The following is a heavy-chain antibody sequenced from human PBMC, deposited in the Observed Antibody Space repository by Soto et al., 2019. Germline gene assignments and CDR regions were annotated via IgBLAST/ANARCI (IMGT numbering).Heavy chain of an antibody. CDR2: ISYDGSNK. CDR1: GFTFSSYG. Sequence: QVQLVESGGGVVQPGRSLRLSCAASGFTFSSYGMHWVRQAPGKGLEWVAVISYDGSNKYYADSVKGRFTISRDNSKNTLDLQMNSLRAGDTAVYYCAGLGETGYFDDWGQGTLVIVSS. CDR3: AGLGETGYFDD. J-gene: IGHJ4*02. D-gene: IGHD2-21*01. V-gene: IGHV3-30-3*01.